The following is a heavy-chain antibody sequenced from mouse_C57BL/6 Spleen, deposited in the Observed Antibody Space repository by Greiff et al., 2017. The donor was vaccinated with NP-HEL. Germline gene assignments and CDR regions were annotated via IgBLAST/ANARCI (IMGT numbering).Heavy chain of an antibody. CDR1: GYTFTSYW. CDR3: AREDGSSYGGAY. Sequence: QVQLKQSGAELVRPGASVKLSCKASGYTFTSYWMHWVKQRPGQGLEWIGMIHPNSGSTNYNEKFKSKATLTVDKSSSTAYMQLSSLTSEDSAVYYCAREDGSSYGGAYWGQGTLVTVSA. J-gene: IGHJ3*01. V-gene: IGHV1-64*01. CDR2: IHPNSGST. D-gene: IGHD1-1*01.